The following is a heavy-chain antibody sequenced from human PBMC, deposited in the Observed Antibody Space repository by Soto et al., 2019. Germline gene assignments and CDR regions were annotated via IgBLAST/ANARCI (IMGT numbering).Heavy chain of an antibody. CDR3: ARWHGRIRKYQPLFRRNDQVAFDI. Sequence: PGESLKISCKGSGYSFTSYWIGWVRQMPGKGLEWMGIIYPGDSDTRYSPSFQGQVTISTDKSIRTAYLQWSSLKASDTAMYYCARWHGRIRKYQPLFRRNDQVAFDIWGQGTMVTVSS. V-gene: IGHV5-51*01. D-gene: IGHD2-2*01. CDR1: GYSFTSYW. CDR2: IYPGDSDT. J-gene: IGHJ3*02.